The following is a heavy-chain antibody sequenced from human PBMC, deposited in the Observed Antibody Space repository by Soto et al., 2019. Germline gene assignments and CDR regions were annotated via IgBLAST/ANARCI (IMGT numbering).Heavy chain of an antibody. CDR2: IYWDDDK. J-gene: IGHJ4*02. Sequence: SGPTLVKPTQTLTLTCTFSGFSLSTSGVGVGWIRQPPGKALEWLALIYWDDDKRYSPSLKSRLTITKDTSKNQVVLTMTNMDPVDTATYYCAHFQEYSSSTDPHPFDYWGQGTLVTVSS. V-gene: IGHV2-5*02. CDR1: GFSLSTSGVG. D-gene: IGHD6-6*01. CDR3: AHFQEYSSSTDPHPFDY.